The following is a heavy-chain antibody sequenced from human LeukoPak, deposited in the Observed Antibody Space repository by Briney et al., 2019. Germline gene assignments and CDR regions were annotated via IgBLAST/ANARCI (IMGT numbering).Heavy chain of an antibody. CDR3: ARGWFDSSEVYYFDY. CDR2: INPNSGGT. D-gene: IGHD3-22*01. V-gene: IGHV1-2*02. CDR1: GYIFTGYY. Sequence: ASVKVSCKASGYIFTGYYMHWVRQAPGQGLEWMGWINPNSGGTNYAQKFQGRVTMTRDTSISTAYMELSRLRSDDTAVYYCARGWFDSSEVYYFDYWGQGTLVTVSS. J-gene: IGHJ4*02.